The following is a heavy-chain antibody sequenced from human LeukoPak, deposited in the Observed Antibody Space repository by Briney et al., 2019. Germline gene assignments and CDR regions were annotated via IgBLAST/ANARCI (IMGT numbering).Heavy chain of an antibody. Sequence: RASVKVSCKASGYTFTSYGISWVRQAPGQGLEWMGWISAYSGNTNCAQKLQGRVTMTTDTSTSTAYMELRSLRSDDTAVYYCARGKVTTGSWFDPWGQGTLVTVSS. D-gene: IGHD4-17*01. J-gene: IGHJ5*02. CDR3: ARGKVTTGSWFDP. CDR1: GYTFTSYG. V-gene: IGHV1-18*01. CDR2: ISAYSGNT.